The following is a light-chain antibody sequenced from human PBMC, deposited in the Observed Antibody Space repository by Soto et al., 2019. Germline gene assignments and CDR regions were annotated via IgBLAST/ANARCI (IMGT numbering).Light chain of an antibody. CDR1: TGAVTSGYY. V-gene: IGLV7-43*01. CDR2: STN. CDR3: LLYYGGQLGV. J-gene: IGLJ2*01. Sequence: AVVTQEPSLTVSPGGTVTLTCATNTGAVTSGYYPNWFQQKPGQAPRALIYSTNNKYSWTPARFSGSLLGGKAALTLSGVQPEDEADYYCLLYYGGQLGVFGGGTKLTVL.